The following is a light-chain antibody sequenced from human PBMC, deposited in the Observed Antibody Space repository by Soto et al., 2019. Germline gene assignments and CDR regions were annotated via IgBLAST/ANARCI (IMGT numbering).Light chain of an antibody. V-gene: IGLV2-14*01. J-gene: IGLJ2*01. CDR3: SSYTSSSTLL. Sequence: QSALTQPASVSGSPGQSITISCTGTSSDVGGYNYVSWYQQHPGKAPKLMIYDVSNRPSGVSNRFSGSKSGNTASLTISGLQAEDEADYYFSSYTSSSTLLSGGGTKVTVL. CDR2: DVS. CDR1: SSDVGGYNY.